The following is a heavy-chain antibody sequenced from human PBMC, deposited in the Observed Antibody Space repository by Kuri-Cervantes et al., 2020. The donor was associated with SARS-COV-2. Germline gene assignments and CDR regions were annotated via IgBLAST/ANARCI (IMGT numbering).Heavy chain of an antibody. V-gene: IGHV1-46*01. J-gene: IGHJ3*02. CDR1: GYSVTSYW. D-gene: IGHD4-17*01. Sequence: GESLKISCKGSGYSVTSYWIGWVRQMPGKGLEWMGIINPSGGSTSYAQKFQGRVTMTRDTSTSTVYMELSSLRSEDTAVYYCARDKIGTVTTGAFDIWGQGTMVTVSS. CDR2: INPSGGST. CDR3: ARDKIGTVTTGAFDI.